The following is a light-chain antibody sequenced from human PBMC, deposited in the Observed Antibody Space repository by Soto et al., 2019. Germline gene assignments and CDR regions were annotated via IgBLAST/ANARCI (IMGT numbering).Light chain of an antibody. CDR3: QQYYDDLRT. Sequence: DIQMTQSPSSLSESVGDRVSITCQASHDINYSLNWYQQKPGTAPKLLIYDASNLQAGVTPRFSGGGSGTSFGLIISNLQPEYISTYYCQQYYDDLRTFGGGTKVEI. CDR2: DAS. J-gene: IGKJ4*01. CDR1: HDINYS. V-gene: IGKV1-33*01.